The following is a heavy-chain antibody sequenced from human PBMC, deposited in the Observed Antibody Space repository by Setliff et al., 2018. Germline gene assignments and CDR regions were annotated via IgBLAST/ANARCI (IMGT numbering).Heavy chain of an antibody. CDR2: IYSSGST. CDR1: GGSISSSSYY. J-gene: IGHJ6*02. V-gene: IGHV4-39*07. CDR3: ARVLAAAGYYYYGMDV. D-gene: IGHD6-13*01. Sequence: SETLSLTCTVSGGSISSSSYYWGWIRQPPGKGLEWIGSIYSSGSTYYNPALKSRVTISVDTSKNQFSLKLSSVTAADTAVYCCARVLAAAGYYYYGMDVWGQGTTGTVSS.